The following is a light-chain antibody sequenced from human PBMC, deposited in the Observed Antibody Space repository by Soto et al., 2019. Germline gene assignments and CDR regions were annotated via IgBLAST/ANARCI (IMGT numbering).Light chain of an antibody. CDR1: SSDVGSYNL. J-gene: IGLJ1*01. CDR2: EVS. V-gene: IGLV2-23*02. Sequence: QSALTQPASVSGSPGQSSTISCTGTSSDVGSYNLVSWYQQHPGKAPKLMIYEVSKRPSGVSNRFSGSKSGNTASLTISGLQAEDEADYYCCSYAGSSTSVFGTGTKLTVL. CDR3: CSYAGSSTSV.